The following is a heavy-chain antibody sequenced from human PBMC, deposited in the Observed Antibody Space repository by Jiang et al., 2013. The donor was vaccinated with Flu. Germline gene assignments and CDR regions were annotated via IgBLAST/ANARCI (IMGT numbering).Heavy chain of an antibody. D-gene: IGHD3-22*01. V-gene: IGHV5-10-1*01. J-gene: IGHJ4*02. Sequence: GAEVKKPGESLRISCKGSGYSFTSYWISWVRQMPGKGLEWMGRIDPSDSYTNYSPSFQGHVTISADKSSTTAYLQWSRLEVSDTAMYYCARQRGGIAMIEAGFDFWGLGTLVTVSS. CDR1: GYSFTSYW. CDR3: ARQRGGIAMIEAGFDF. CDR2: IDPSDSYT.